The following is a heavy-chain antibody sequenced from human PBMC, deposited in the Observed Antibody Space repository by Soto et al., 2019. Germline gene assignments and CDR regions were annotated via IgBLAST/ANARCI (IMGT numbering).Heavy chain of an antibody. Sequence: SETLSLTCAVYGGSFSGYYWSWIRQPPGKGLEWIGEINHSGSTNYNPSLKSRVTISVDTSKNQFSLKLSSVTAADTAVYYCARGGLRQLGNYYYYYGMDVWGQGTTVTVSS. J-gene: IGHJ6*02. CDR1: GGSFSGYY. CDR3: ARGGLRQLGNYYYYYGMDV. V-gene: IGHV4-34*01. CDR2: INHSGST. D-gene: IGHD6-13*01.